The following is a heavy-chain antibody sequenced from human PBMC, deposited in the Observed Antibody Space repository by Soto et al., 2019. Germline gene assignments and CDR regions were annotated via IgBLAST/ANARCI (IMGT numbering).Heavy chain of an antibody. CDR2: IWRDGNNR. CDR3: VRGDNWNDEASDY. Sequence: QVQLVESGGGVVQPGRSLRLSCAASGFMFSNHGMHWVRQDLGKGLEWVAVIWRDGNNRYYADSVKGRFTISRDNCNNTLYLQMNSVRAEYSAVYYCVRGDNWNDEASDYRGQGTLVTVSS. J-gene: IGHJ4*02. CDR1: GFMFSNHG. V-gene: IGHV3-33*01. D-gene: IGHD1-20*01.